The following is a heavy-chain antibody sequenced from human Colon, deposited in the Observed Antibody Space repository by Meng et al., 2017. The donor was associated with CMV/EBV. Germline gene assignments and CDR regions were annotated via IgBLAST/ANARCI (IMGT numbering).Heavy chain of an antibody. CDR2: INPNSGGT. V-gene: IGHV1-2*02. CDR3: ARGRGIAARGDY. D-gene: IGHD6-6*01. J-gene: IGHJ4*02. Sequence: ASVKVSCKTSGYTFSDHYVHWVRQAPGRGPEWMGWINPNSGGTNYAQKFQGRVTMTRDTSISTAYMELSRLRSDDTAVYYCARGRGIAARGDYWGQGTLVTVSS. CDR1: GYTFSDHY.